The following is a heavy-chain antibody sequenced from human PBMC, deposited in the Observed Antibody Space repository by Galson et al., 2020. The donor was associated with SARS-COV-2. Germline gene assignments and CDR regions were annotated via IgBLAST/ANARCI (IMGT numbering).Heavy chain of an antibody. J-gene: IGHJ3*02. V-gene: IGHV3-33*01. D-gene: IGHD3-16*01. CDR1: GFTFSSYG. Sequence: QLGESLKISCAASGFTFSSYGMHWVRQAPGKGLEWVAVIWYDGSNKYYADSVKGRFTISRDNSKNTLYLQMNSLRAEDTAVYYCARDQNGGSDAFDIWGQGTMVTVSS. CDR2: IWYDGSNK. CDR3: ARDQNGGSDAFDI.